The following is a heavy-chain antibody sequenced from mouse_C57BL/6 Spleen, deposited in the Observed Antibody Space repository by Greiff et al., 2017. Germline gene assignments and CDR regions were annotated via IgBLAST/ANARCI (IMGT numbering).Heavy chain of an antibody. CDR1: GFNIKDYY. J-gene: IGHJ3*01. V-gene: IGHV14-2*01. D-gene: IGHD2-3*01. CDR3: AKIYDGYPFAY. Sequence: LVESGAELVKPGASVKLSCTASGFNIKDYYMHWVKQRTEQGLEWIGRIDPEDGETKYAPKFQGKATITADTSSNTAYLQLSSLTSEDTAVYYCAKIYDGYPFAYWGQGTLVTVSA. CDR2: IDPEDGET.